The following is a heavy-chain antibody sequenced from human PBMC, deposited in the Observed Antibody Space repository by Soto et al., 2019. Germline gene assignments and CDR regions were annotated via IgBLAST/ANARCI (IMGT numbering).Heavy chain of an antibody. D-gene: IGHD2-2*01. J-gene: IGHJ5*02. CDR2: INHSGST. CDR3: AILYCSSTSCCWFDP. Sequence: QVQLQQWGAGLLKPSETLSLTCAVYGGSFSGYYWSWIRQPPGKGLEWIGEINHSGSTNYNPSLKSRVTISVDTSKNQFSLKLSSVTAADTAVYYCAILYCSSTSCCWFDPWGQGTLVTVSS. CDR1: GGSFSGYY. V-gene: IGHV4-34*01.